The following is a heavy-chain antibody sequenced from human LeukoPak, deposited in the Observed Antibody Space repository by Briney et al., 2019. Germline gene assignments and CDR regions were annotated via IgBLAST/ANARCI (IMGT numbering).Heavy chain of an antibody. CDR2: INHSGST. CDR1: GGSFSGYY. D-gene: IGHD4-17*01. V-gene: IGHV4-34*01. J-gene: IGHJ4*02. Sequence: SETLSLTCAVYGGSFSGYYWSWIRQPPGKGLEWIGEINHSGSTNYNPSLKSRVTISVDKSKNQFSLKLSSVTAADTAVYYCARSDYGAFDYWGQGTLVTVSS. CDR3: ARSDYGAFDY.